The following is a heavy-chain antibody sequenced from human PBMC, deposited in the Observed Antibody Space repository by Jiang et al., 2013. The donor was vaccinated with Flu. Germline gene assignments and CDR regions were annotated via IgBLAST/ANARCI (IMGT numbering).Heavy chain of an antibody. Sequence: VQLLESGGGVVQAGTSLRLSCTASGFTFSSYSMHWVRQAPGKGPEWVAVIWYDGSHEDYGDSVRGRFTISRDNSQNTLYLQMNSLRVDDTAVYYCAGEVGGTSDIGWGQGTLVTVSS. CDR2: IWYDGSHE. CDR1: GFTFSSYS. D-gene: IGHD1/OR15-1a*01. CDR3: AGEVGGTSDIG. J-gene: IGHJ4*02. V-gene: IGHV3-33*01.